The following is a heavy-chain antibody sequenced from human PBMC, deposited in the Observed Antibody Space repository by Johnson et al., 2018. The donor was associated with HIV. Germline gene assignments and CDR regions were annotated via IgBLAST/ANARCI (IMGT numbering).Heavy chain of an antibody. D-gene: IGHD5-24*01. CDR2: INSGGST. Sequence: VQLVESGGGLVQPGGSLRLSCAASGFTVSSNYMTWVRQGPGKGLEWVSVINSGGSTYYADSVKGRFTMSRDNSKNTLYLQMNRLRAEDTAVYYCARACRDGYTCDAFDIWGQGTMVTVSS. CDR1: GFTVSSNY. V-gene: IGHV3-66*01. J-gene: IGHJ3*02. CDR3: ARACRDGYTCDAFDI.